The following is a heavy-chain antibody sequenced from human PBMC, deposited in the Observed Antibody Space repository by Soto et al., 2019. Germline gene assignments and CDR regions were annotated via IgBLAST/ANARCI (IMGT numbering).Heavy chain of an antibody. CDR2: IYSGGST. D-gene: IGHD2-15*01. V-gene: IGHV3-66*01. CDR1: GFSVSSNY. CDR3: AREGVVAASD. Sequence: EVQLVESGGGLVQPGGSLRLSCAASGFSVSSNYMSWVRQAPGKGLEWVSVIYSGGSTNYADSVKGRFTISRDNSKNTLYLQMNSLRADDMAVYYCAREGVVAASDWGQGTLVTVSS. J-gene: IGHJ4*02.